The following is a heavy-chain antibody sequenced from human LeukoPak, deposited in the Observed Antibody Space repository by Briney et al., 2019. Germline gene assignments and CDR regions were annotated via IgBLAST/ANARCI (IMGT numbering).Heavy chain of an antibody. CDR3: AKGGSWYYFDY. Sequence: QTGGSLRLSCAASGFTFSSYAMSWVRQAPGKGLEWLSAISGSGGSTYYADSATGRFTNSRDNSKHTLYLQMNSLRAEDTAIYYCAKGGSWYYFDYWGQGTLVTVSS. V-gene: IGHV3-23*01. CDR2: ISGSGGST. CDR1: GFTFSSYA. J-gene: IGHJ4*02. D-gene: IGHD6-13*01.